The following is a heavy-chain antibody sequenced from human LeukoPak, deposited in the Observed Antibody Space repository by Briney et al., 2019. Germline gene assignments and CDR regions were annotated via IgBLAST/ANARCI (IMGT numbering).Heavy chain of an antibody. CDR2: IFSSGSA. Sequence: SETLSLTCTVSGGSISRYFWSWIRQPAGKGLEWIGRIFSSGSADYNPSLQSRLTISVDTSKNQFSLRLSSVTAADTAIYYCAREARVYDGSGYYHDSWGQGTLVTVSS. CDR3: AREARVYDGSGYYHDS. J-gene: IGHJ4*02. D-gene: IGHD3-22*01. V-gene: IGHV4-4*07. CDR1: GGSISRYF.